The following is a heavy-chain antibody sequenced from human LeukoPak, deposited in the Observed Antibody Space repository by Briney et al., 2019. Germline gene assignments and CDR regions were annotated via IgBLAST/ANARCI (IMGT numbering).Heavy chain of an antibody. CDR2: IYYSGSS. D-gene: IGHD2-2*02. V-gene: IGHV4-39*01. CDR1: GGSISSSSYY. J-gene: IGHJ1*01. CDR3: ARVVPAAIGYYQH. Sequence: SETLTLTCTVSGGSISSSSYYWGWIRQPPGKGLDWIGSIYYSGSSYYNPSLKSRVTISVDTSKNQFSLKLSSVTAADTAVYFCARVVPAAIGYYQHWGQGTLVTVSS.